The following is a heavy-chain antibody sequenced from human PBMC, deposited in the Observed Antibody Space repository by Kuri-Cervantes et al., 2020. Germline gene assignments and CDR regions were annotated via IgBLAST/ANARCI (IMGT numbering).Heavy chain of an antibody. CDR3: ARDDSRKDFYYYSMDV. D-gene: IGHD1-14*01. V-gene: IGHV3-23*01. Sequence: GGSLRLSCAASGFTFSSYAMSWVRQAPGKGLEWVSAISGSGGSTYYADSVKGRFTISRDNANNSLYLQMNSLRAEDTAVYYCARDDSRKDFYYYSMDVWGKGTTVTVSS. CDR1: GFTFSSYA. J-gene: IGHJ6*03. CDR2: ISGSGGST.